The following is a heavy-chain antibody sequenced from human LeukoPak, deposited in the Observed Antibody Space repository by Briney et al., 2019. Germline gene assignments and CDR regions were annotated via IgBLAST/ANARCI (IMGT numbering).Heavy chain of an antibody. CDR2: INPSGGST. Sequence: ASVTVSCKASGYTFTSYYMHWVRQAPGQGLEWMGIINPSGGSTSYAQKFQGRVTMTRDTSTSTVYMELSSLRSEDTAVYYCARDSGSYATFDYWGQGTLVTVSS. CDR1: GYTFTSYY. J-gene: IGHJ4*02. V-gene: IGHV1-46*01. CDR3: ARDSGSYATFDY. D-gene: IGHD1-26*01.